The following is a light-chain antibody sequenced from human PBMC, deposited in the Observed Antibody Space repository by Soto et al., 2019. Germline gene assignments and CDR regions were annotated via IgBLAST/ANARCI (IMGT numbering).Light chain of an antibody. J-gene: IGKJ1*01. CDR1: ESVSRW. CDR2: KAS. Sequence: DIQMTQSPSTLSASVGDRVTITCRASESVSRWLAWYQQKPGKAPNLLCYKASSLESGVPSSFSGSGSGTEFTLTISSLQPDDFATNYCQHYYIYSTFGQGTKVEIK. CDR3: QHYYIYST. V-gene: IGKV1-5*03.